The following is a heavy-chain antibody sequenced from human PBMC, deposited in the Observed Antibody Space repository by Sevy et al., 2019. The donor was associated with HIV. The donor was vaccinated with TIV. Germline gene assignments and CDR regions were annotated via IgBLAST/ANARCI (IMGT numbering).Heavy chain of an antibody. Sequence: GGSLRLSCAASGFTFSKYAMYWVRQAPGKGLEWMAVISYDGSNKQYADSVEGRFTISRDNSKNTLYLQMNSLRAEDTAVYYCATKGGFWSGYQYFDSWGQGTLVTVSS. D-gene: IGHD3-3*01. CDR1: GFTFSKYA. V-gene: IGHV3-30*04. CDR3: ATKGGFWSGYQYFDS. CDR2: ISYDGSNK. J-gene: IGHJ4*02.